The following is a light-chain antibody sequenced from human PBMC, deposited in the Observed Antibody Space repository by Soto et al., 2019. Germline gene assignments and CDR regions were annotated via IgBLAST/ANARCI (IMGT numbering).Light chain of an antibody. CDR1: SSDVGGYDY. J-gene: IGLJ2*01. Sequence: QSALTQPPSASGSPGQSITISCTGTSSDVGGYDYVSWYQQHPGKAPKLMIYEVNKRPSGVPDRFSGSKSGNTASLTVSGLQAEDEAEYFCSSYAGSNNAIFGGGTKVTVL. CDR2: EVN. V-gene: IGLV2-8*01. CDR3: SSYAGSNNAI.